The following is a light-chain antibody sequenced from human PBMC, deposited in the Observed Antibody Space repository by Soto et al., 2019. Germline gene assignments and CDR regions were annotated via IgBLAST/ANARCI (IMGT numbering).Light chain of an antibody. J-gene: IGKJ1*01. V-gene: IGKV2-30*01. CDR2: KVS. CDR1: QSLVYSDGNTY. Sequence: DVVMTQSPLSLPVTLGQPASISCRSSQSLVYSDGNTYLNWFQQRPAQSPRRLIYKVSNRDSGVPFRFRGSGSGAQFKLKSSRGEAEDVGVYYCMEGTPWLQTFGEGTKVEIK. CDR3: MEGTPWLQT.